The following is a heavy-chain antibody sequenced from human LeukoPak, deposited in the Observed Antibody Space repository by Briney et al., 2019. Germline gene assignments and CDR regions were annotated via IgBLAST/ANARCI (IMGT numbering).Heavy chain of an antibody. J-gene: IGHJ4*02. D-gene: IGHD3-22*01. CDR3: AKGRYNFDSSGYFHY. V-gene: IGHV3-23*01. CDR1: GFTFSSYA. Sequence: GGSLRLSCAASGFTFSSYAISWVRQAPGKGLEWVAAISASGSSPYYADSVKGRFTISRDNSKNTLYLQMNSLRAEDTAVYYCAKGRYNFDSSGYFHYWGQGTLVTVSS. CDR2: ISASGSSP.